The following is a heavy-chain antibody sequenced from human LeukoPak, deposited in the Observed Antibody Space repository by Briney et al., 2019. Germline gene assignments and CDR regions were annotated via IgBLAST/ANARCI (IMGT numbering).Heavy chain of an antibody. CDR3: TSCGGDCYSGFDY. D-gene: IGHD2-21*02. CDR2: IRSKANSYRT. Sequence: GGSLRLSCAASGFTFSGSAMRWVRQASGKGLEWLGRIRSKANSYRTAYAASVKGMFTISRDDSKNTAYLQMNSLKTEDTAVYYCTSCGGDCYSGFDYWGQGTLVTVSS. V-gene: IGHV3-73*01. CDR1: GFTFSGSA. J-gene: IGHJ4*02.